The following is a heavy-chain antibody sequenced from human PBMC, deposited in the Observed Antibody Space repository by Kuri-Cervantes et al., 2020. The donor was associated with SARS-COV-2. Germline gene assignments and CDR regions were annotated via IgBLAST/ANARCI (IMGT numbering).Heavy chain of an antibody. J-gene: IGHJ4*02. CDR1: GFNFSDYY. CDR3: TTLIDY. V-gene: IGHV3-73*01. CDR2: VRGKANNYAT. Sequence: GGSLRLSCAASGFNFSDYYITWIRQAPGKGLEWVGRVRGKANNYATAYAASVKGRFTISRDDSKNMAYLQMNSLKTEDTAVYYCTTLIDYWGQGALVTVSS.